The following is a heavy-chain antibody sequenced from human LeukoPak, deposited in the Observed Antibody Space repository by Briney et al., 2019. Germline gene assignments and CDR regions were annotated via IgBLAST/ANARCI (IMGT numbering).Heavy chain of an antibody. CDR2: IFSNGDT. CDR3: TRDQMNY. Sequence: GGSLRLSCTASEFTVRMNYMLWVRQAPGKGLEWVSLIFSNGDTHYADSVKGRFTISRDTSKNTVSPQMNSLRVEDTAMYYCTRDQMNYWGQGTLVTVSS. J-gene: IGHJ4*02. D-gene: IGHD5-24*01. CDR1: EFTVRMNY. V-gene: IGHV3-53*01.